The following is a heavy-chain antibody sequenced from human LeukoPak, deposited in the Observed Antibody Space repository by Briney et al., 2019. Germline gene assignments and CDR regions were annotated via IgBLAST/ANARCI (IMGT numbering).Heavy chain of an antibody. CDR3: ARVFQFSHFDC. V-gene: IGHV4-39*07. J-gene: IGHJ4*02. Sequence: SEILSLTCTVSGDSINSSTSYWGWVRQPPGRGLEWIATIFYSGSTYYNPSLKSRVTISLNTSKTQFSLKLKSVTAAGTAVYYCARVFQFSHFDCWGQGTLVTVSS. CDR1: GDSINSSTSY. CDR2: IFYSGST. D-gene: IGHD5-24*01.